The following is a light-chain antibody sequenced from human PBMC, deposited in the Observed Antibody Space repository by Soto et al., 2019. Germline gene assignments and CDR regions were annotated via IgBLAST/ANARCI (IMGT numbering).Light chain of an antibody. CDR2: DVS. Sequence: QSALTQPASVSGSAGKSITISCTGTSSDVGGYNYVSWYQQHPGKAPKLMIYDVSNRPSGVSNRFSGSKSGNTASLTISGLQAEDEADYYCSSYTSSSTLEVFRTGTKLTVL. CDR1: SSDVGGYNY. J-gene: IGLJ1*01. CDR3: SSYTSSSTLEV. V-gene: IGLV2-14*01.